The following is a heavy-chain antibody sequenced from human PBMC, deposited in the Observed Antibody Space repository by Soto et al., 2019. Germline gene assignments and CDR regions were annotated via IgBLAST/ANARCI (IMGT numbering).Heavy chain of an antibody. CDR2: INTNTGNP. CDR3: ARDLWASSIWYSPYYYYYYMDV. CDR1: GYTFTSYA. J-gene: IGHJ6*03. Sequence: ASVKVSCKASGYTFTSYAMNWVRQAPGQGLEWMGWINTNTGNPTYAQGFTGRFVFSLDTSVSTAYLQICSLKAEDTAVYYCARDLWASSIWYSPYYYYYYMDVWGKGTTVTVSS. D-gene: IGHD6-13*01. V-gene: IGHV7-4-1*01.